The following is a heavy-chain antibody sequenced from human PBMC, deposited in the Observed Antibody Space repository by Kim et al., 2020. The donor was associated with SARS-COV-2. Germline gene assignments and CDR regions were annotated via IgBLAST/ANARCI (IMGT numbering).Heavy chain of an antibody. V-gene: IGHV4-39*01. Sequence: STPSLKSRVTISEATSKNQCSLKLSSVTAADTAVYYCARHTYGDYVFDYWGQGTLVTVSS. J-gene: IGHJ4*02. CDR3: ARHTYGDYVFDY. D-gene: IGHD4-17*01.